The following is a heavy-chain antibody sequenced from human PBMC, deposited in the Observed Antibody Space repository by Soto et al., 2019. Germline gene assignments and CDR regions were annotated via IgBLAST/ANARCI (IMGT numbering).Heavy chain of an antibody. J-gene: IGHJ6*03. D-gene: IGHD3-3*01. CDR3: AKDRLDYHFWSGYYPYYYCMDV. V-gene: IGHV3-30*18. CDR1: GFTFSSYG. Sequence: QVQLVESGGGVVQPGRSLRLSCAASGFTFSSYGMHWVRQAPGKGLEWVAVISYDGSNKYYADSVKGRFTISRDNSKNSLYLQMNSLQAEDTGVHYCAKDRLDYHFWSGYYPYYYCMDVWGKGTTVTVSS. CDR2: ISYDGSNK.